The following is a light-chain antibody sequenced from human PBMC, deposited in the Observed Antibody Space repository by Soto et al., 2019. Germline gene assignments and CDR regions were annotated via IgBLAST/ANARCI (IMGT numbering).Light chain of an antibody. CDR1: QNINTY. Sequence: DIQMTQSPSSLSASVGDRVTIGCRASQNINTYLAWFRQKPGKAPKSLIYAATNLQGGVPSRFSGTGSGTEFSLTISSLQPEDVATYYCQQYERYPPSFGGGTKLDI. V-gene: IGKV1-16*01. CDR2: AAT. J-gene: IGKJ4*01. CDR3: QQYERYPPS.